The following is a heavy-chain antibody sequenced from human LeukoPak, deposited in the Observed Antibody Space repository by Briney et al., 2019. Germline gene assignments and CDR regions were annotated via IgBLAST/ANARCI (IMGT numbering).Heavy chain of an antibody. CDR1: GGSFSANY. Sequence: SETLSLTCAGYGGSFSANYWSWLRQPPGKELEWIGEINHSGSTNYNPSLKSRVTISVDTSKNQFSLRLSSVTAADTAVYSCASLRVDSTWFDPWGQGTLVTVSS. V-gene: IGHV4-34*01. CDR3: ASLRVDSTWFDP. J-gene: IGHJ5*02. D-gene: IGHD2-15*01. CDR2: INHSGST.